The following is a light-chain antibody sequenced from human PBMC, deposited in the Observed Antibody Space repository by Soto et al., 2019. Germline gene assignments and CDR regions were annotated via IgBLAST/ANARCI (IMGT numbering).Light chain of an antibody. CDR1: QDISNY. Sequence: DIQITHSPSSLSASVGYRVTITCQASQDISNYLNWYQQKPGKAPKLLIYDASNLETGVPSRFSGSGSGTDFTFTISSLQPEDIATYYCQQYDNLPLTFGGGTKVDI. V-gene: IGKV1-33*01. CDR2: DAS. CDR3: QQYDNLPLT. J-gene: IGKJ4*01.